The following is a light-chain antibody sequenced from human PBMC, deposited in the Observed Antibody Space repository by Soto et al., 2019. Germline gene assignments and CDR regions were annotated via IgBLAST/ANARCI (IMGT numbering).Light chain of an antibody. CDR2: GAS. Sequence: DIQMTQSPSSLSASVGDRVTISCRASQVINNYLAWYQQKPGKGPKLLIYGASTLQSGVPSRFSGSGSGTDFTLTIRSLQPEVVATYYCQKYNSAPPVTFGPGTKVDV. J-gene: IGKJ3*01. V-gene: IGKV1-27*01. CDR1: QVINNY. CDR3: QKYNSAPPVT.